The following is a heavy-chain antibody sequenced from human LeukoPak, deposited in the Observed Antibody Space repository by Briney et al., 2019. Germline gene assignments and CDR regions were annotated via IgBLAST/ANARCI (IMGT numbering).Heavy chain of an antibody. D-gene: IGHD3-16*01. CDR1: GGTFSSYA. CDR2: IIPIFGAA. Sequence: ASVKVSCKASGGTFSSYAISWVRQAPGQGLEWMGGIIPIFGAANYAQKFQGRVTITTDESTSTAYMELSSLRSEDTAVYYCARDMGDWYFDLWGRGTLVTVSS. V-gene: IGHV1-69*05. CDR3: ARDMGDWYFDL. J-gene: IGHJ2*01.